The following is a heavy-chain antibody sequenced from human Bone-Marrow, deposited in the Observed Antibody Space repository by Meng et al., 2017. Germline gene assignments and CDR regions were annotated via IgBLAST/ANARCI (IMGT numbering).Heavy chain of an antibody. CDR1: GITFRNLW. D-gene: IGHD6-13*01. V-gene: IGHV3-15*01. Sequence: VQMVESGGSLVKPGGSLMLSWLASGITFRNLWMTWVRQAPGKGLEWVGRIKRNSDGGTIDYAAPVKGRFTISRDDSKNTLYLQMDSLITEDTAVYFCATGAAAADHWGQGTLVTVSS. J-gene: IGHJ4*02. CDR2: IKRNSDGGTI. CDR3: ATGAAAADH.